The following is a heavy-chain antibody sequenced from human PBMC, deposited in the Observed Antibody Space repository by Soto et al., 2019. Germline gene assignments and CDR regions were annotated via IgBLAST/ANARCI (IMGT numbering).Heavy chain of an antibody. CDR1: GFTFNNYD. D-gene: IGHD1-26*01. J-gene: IGHJ4*02. Sequence: GGSLRLSCAASGFTFNNYDMHWVRQVTGKGLEWISAIGAAGDPYYPGSVKGRFTISRENAKNSLYLQMNSLRVGDTAVYYCARSVRYSGSYSLDYWGQGALVTVSS. CDR2: IGAAGDP. V-gene: IGHV3-13*05. CDR3: ARSVRYSGSYSLDY.